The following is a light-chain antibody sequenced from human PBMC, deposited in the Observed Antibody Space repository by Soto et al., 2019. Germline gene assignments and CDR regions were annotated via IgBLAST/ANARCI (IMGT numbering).Light chain of an antibody. CDR2: EVS. V-gene: IGLV2-14*01. J-gene: IGLJ1*01. Sequence: QSVLTQPASVSGSPGQSITISCTGTRNDVGDYKYVSWYQQHPGKAPKLILYEVSNRPSGVSSRFSGSKSGNTASLTISGLQPEDEADYYCSSYTVPSPDVFGTGTKVTVL. CDR1: RNDVGDYKY. CDR3: SSYTVPSPDV.